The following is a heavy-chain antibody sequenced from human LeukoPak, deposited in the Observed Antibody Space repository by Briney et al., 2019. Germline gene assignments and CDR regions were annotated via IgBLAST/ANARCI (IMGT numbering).Heavy chain of an antibody. CDR1: GDSISTYS. D-gene: IGHD5-18*01. CDR3: ERDTTLASGIQF. V-gene: IGHV4-4*08. CDR2: VVTTTT. Sequence: PSETLSLTCTVSGDSISTYSWTWVRQSPGKGLEWIGSVVTTTTKYSPALRSRVAISVDSSKNQFSLRLESLTTAYTAVYYCERDTTLASGIQFWGQGALVTVSS. J-gene: IGHJ4*02.